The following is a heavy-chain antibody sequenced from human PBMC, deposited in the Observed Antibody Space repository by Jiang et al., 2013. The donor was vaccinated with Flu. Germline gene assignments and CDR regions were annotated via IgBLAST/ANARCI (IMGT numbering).Heavy chain of an antibody. CDR2: ISSSSSTI. J-gene: IGHJ4*02. Sequence: YISSSSSTIYYADSVKGRFTISRDNAKNSLYLQMNSLRAEDTAVYYCARDHGPSRSLPETVTNDYWGQGTLVTVSS. D-gene: IGHD4-17*01. V-gene: IGHV3-48*01. CDR3: ARDHGPSRSLPETVTNDY.